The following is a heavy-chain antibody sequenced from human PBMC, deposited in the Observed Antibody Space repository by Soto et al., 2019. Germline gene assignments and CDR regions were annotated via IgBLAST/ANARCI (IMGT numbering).Heavy chain of an antibody. CDR2: IYYSGST. CDR3: ARASIAAAGTFDY. D-gene: IGHD6-13*01. CDR1: GGSISSGDYY. Sequence: SETLSLTCTVSGGSISSGDYYWSWIRQPPGKGLEWIGYIYYSGSTYYNPSLKSRVTISVDTSKNQFSLKLSSVTAADTAVYYCARASIAAAGTFDYWGQGTLVTVSS. J-gene: IGHJ4*02. V-gene: IGHV4-30-4*01.